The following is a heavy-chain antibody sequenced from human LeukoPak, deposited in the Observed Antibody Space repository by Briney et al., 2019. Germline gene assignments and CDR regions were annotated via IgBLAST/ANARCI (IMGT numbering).Heavy chain of an antibody. CDR2: IYYSGST. CDR3: ARVVTAGGTAY. Sequence: PSETLSLTCTVSGGSISSSSHFWGWIRQPPGKGLEWIGTIYYSGSTYYNPSLKSRVTISVDTSKNQFSLKLSSVTAADTAVYYCARVVTAGGTAYWGQGTLVTVSS. CDR1: GGSISSSSHF. J-gene: IGHJ4*02. D-gene: IGHD6-13*01. V-gene: IGHV4-39*07.